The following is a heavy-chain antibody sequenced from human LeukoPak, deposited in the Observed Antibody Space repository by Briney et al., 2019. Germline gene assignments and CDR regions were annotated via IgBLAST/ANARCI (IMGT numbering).Heavy chain of an antibody. CDR1: GFTFSTYG. V-gene: IGHV3-33*06. J-gene: IGHJ4*02. D-gene: IGHD3-10*01. CDR3: VKDRTGTYTLDY. CDR2: VWYDGINK. Sequence: GRSLRLSCTASGFTFSTYGMHWVRQAPGKGLEWVALVWYDGINKYYADSVKGRFTISRDNSKNTLYLQMNSLRAEDTAVYYCVKDRTGTYTLDYWGQGTLVTVSS.